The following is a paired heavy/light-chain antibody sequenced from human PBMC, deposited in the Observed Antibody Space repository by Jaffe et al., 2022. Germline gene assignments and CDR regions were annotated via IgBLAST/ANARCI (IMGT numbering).Heavy chain of an antibody. CDR2: INHSGST. Sequence: QVQLQQWGAGLLKPSETLSLTCAVYGGSFSGYYWSWIRQPPGKGLEWIGEINHSGSTNYNPSLKSRVTISVDTSKNQFSLKLSSVTAADTAVYYCARELRLRLGELLSHYMDVWGKGTTVTVSS. CDR1: GGSFSGYY. D-gene: IGHD3-16*01. V-gene: IGHV4-34*01. CDR3: ARELRLRLGELLSHYMDV. J-gene: IGHJ6*03.
Light chain of an antibody. CDR3: NSRDSSGNHEG. V-gene: IGLV3-19*01. J-gene: IGLJ2*01. Sequence: SSELTQDPAVSVALGQTVRITCQGDSLRSYYASWYQQKPGQAPVLVIYGKNNRPSGIPDRFSGSSSGNTASLTITGAQAEDEADYYCNSRDSSGNHEGFGGGTKLTVL. CDR2: GKN. CDR1: SLRSYY.